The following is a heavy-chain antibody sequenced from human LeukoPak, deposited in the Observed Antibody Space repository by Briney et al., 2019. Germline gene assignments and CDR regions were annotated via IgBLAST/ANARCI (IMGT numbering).Heavy chain of an antibody. J-gene: IGHJ5*02. Sequence: GGSLRLSCEASGFTFRSYGMNWVRQAPGKGLEWLSSISTTSNYIYYADSVKGRFTTSRDNAKISLYLQMNSLRAEDTAVYYCARAAGEGGFDPWDQGTLVTVSS. CDR2: ISTTSNYI. D-gene: IGHD3-10*01. CDR1: GFTFRSYG. CDR3: ARAAGEGGFDP. V-gene: IGHV3-21*01.